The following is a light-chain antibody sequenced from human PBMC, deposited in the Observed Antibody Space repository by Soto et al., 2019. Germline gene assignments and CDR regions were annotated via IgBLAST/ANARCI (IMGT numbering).Light chain of an antibody. CDR2: EVT. CDR1: NSDVGRYKF. Sequence: QSVLTQPPSASGSPGQSLTISCTGTNSDVGRYKFVSWYQQHPGKAPKLIIYEVTQRPSGVPDRFSASKSGNTASLTVSGLQAEDEADYYCQSYDSSLSAYVFGTGTKVTVL. V-gene: IGLV2-8*01. J-gene: IGLJ1*01. CDR3: QSYDSSLSAYV.